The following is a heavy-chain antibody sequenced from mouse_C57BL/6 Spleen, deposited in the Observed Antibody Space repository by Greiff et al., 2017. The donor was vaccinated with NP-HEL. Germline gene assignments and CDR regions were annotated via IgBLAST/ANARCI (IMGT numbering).Heavy chain of an antibody. Sequence: QVQLQQSGAELVRPGASVKLSCKASGYTFTDYYINWVEQRPGQGLEWIARIYPGSGNTYYNEKFKGKATLTAEKSSSTAYMQLSSLTSEDSAVYFCARSGGSSSYFDYWGQGTTLTVSS. CDR1: GYTFTDYY. J-gene: IGHJ2*01. CDR2: IYPGSGNT. V-gene: IGHV1-76*01. CDR3: ARSGGSSSYFDY. D-gene: IGHD1-1*01.